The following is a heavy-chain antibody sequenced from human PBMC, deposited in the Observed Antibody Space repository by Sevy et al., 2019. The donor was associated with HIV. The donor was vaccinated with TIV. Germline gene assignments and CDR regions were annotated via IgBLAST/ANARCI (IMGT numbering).Heavy chain of an antibody. D-gene: IGHD3-3*01. Sequence: GGSLRLSCAASGFTFSSYAMSWVRQAPGKGLEWVLAISGSGGSTYYTDSVKGRFTISRDNSKNTLYLQMNSLRAEDTAVYYCAKDTTYYDFCSGSYWGQGTLVTVSS. CDR3: AKDTTYYDFCSGSY. J-gene: IGHJ4*02. CDR2: ISGSGGST. V-gene: IGHV3-23*01. CDR1: GFTFSSYA.